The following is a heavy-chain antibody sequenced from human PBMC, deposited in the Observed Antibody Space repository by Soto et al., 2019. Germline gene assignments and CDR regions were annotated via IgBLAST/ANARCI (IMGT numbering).Heavy chain of an antibody. J-gene: IGHJ6*02. CDR2: IYYSGSA. Sequence: SETLSLTCTVSGDSVTSVSDYWSWVRQPPGKGLEWIGYIYYSGSADYNPSLGSRVTISIDTSKNQFSLKLTSVTAADTAVYYCARGVGFGYYYYHMDLWGQGTTVTVSS. D-gene: IGHD3-10*01. V-gene: IGHV4-61*01. CDR3: ARGVGFGYYYYHMDL. CDR1: GDSVTSVSDY.